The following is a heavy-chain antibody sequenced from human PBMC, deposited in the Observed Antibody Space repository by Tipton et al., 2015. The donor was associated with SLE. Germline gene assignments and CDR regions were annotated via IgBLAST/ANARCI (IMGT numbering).Heavy chain of an antibody. J-gene: IGHJ2*01. CDR2: IYYSGST. Sequence: TLSLTCTVSGGSISSSSYYWGWIRQPPGKGLEWIGSIYYSGSTYYNPSLKSRVTISVDTSKNQFSLKLSSVTAADTAVYYCARSIGVWFRELPYFDLWGRGTLVTVSS. V-gene: IGHV4-39*01. CDR3: ARSIGVWFRELPYFDL. D-gene: IGHD3-10*01. CDR1: GGSISSSSYY.